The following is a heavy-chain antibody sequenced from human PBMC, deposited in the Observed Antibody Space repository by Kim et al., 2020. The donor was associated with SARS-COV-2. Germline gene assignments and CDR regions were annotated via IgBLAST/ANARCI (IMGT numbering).Heavy chain of an antibody. CDR2: IRRRADGVTT. CDR1: GLAFNNAW. J-gene: IGHJ4*02. D-gene: IGHD5-18*01. CDR3: ARFGYRYSVDD. V-gene: IGHV3-15*01. Sequence: GGSLRLSCAASGLAFNNAWMSWLRQAPGKGLEWVGHIRRRADGVTTDYATSVKGRFTISRDDSEDTLYLQMNSLKTEDTAVYYCARFGYRYSVDDWGQGTLVTVSS.